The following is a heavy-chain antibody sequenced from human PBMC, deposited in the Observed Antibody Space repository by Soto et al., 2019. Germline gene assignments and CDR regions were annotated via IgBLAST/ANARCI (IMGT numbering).Heavy chain of an antibody. D-gene: IGHD4-17*01. Sequence: QVQLQQWGAGLLKPSETLSLTCAVYGGSFSGYYWSWIRQPPGKGLEWIGEINHSGSTNYNPSLNSRVTISVYTATNQFSLKLSSVTAADTAVYYCARDTVTNGRFGYWGQGTLVTVSS. CDR2: INHSGST. V-gene: IGHV4-34*01. CDR3: ARDTVTNGRFGY. J-gene: IGHJ4*02. CDR1: GGSFSGYY.